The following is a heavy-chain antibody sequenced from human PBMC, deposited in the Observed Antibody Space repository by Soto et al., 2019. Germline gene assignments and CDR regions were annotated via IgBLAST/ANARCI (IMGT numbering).Heavy chain of an antibody. CDR3: VKDLSGNSCPCMDV. V-gene: IGHV3-23*01. D-gene: IGHD6-13*01. J-gene: IGHJ6*04. CDR1: GFTFSNFA. CDR2: ISGSGDRT. Sequence: EVQLLESGGDLVQPGGYLTLSCVASGFTFSNFAMSWVRRAPGEGLEWASSISGSGDRTYYADSVKGRFSISRVNSKNTLYLQMNSLGAEDTATYDCVKDLSGNSCPCMDVWGKGTTVTVSS.